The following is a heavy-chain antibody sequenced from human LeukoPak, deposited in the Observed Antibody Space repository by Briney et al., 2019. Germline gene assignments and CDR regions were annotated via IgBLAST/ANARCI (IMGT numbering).Heavy chain of an antibody. Sequence: PGGSLRLSCAASGFTFSSYGMHWVRQAPGKGLEWVAFIQYDGSNKYYADSVKGRFTISRDNSKNTVYLQMNSLRAEDTAVYYCARDHYYYDSSGYFYDLWGQGTLVTVSS. D-gene: IGHD3-22*01. J-gene: IGHJ4*02. CDR3: ARDHYYYDSSGYFYDL. CDR2: IQYDGSNK. V-gene: IGHV3-30*02. CDR1: GFTFSSYG.